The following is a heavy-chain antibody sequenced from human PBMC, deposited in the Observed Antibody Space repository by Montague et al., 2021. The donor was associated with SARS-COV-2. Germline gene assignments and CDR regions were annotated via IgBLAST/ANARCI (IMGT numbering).Heavy chain of an antibody. V-gene: IGHV4-34*01. CDR2: INHSGSA. CDR1: GGSFNGYY. Sequence: SETLSLTCAVYGGSFNGYYWNWIRKPQGQGLEWIGEINHSGSANYNPSLKSQVTLSVDTSNNQYPLELTSVTAADTAVYYCARAPTNNIGMLGTRLDDWGQGTLVTVSS. D-gene: IGHD3-16*02. J-gene: IGHJ4*02. CDR3: ARAPTNNIGMLGTRLDD.